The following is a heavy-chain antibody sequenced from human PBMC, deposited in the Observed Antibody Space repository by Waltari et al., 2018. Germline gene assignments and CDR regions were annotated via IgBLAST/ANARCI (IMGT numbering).Heavy chain of an antibody. Sequence: QVQLVQSGAEVKKPGASVKVSCKASGYTFTGYYMHWVRQAPGQGLEWMGRINPNSGGTNYAQKFQGRVTMTRDTSSSTAYMELSRLRSDDTAVYYCARDRGSRSGFSNWFDPWGQGTLVTVSS. CDR1: GYTFTGYY. J-gene: IGHJ5*02. D-gene: IGHD3-3*01. CDR3: ARDRGSRSGFSNWFDP. V-gene: IGHV1-2*06. CDR2: INPNSGGT.